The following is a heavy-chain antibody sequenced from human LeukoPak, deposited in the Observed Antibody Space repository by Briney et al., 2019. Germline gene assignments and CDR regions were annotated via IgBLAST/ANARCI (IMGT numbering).Heavy chain of an antibody. V-gene: IGHV5-51*01. CDR1: GHNFPIYW. CDR2: IYPDDSNT. CDR3: ARQGAAGKYYYYYMDV. J-gene: IGHJ6*03. Sequence: GSLKISCQGSGHNFPIYWIGWVRQMPGQGLEWMGIIYPDDSNTIYGPSFQGQVTISADKSINTAYLEWSSLKASDTAIYYCARQGAAGKYYYYYMDVWGKGTTVTVSS. D-gene: IGHD6-13*01.